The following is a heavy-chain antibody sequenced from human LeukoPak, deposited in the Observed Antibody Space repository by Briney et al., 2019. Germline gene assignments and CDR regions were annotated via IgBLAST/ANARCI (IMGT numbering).Heavy chain of an antibody. CDR2: LSGSGGST. D-gene: IGHD6-19*01. CDR1: GFTFSSYG. J-gene: IGHJ4*02. CDR3: VSNLAVAGEFDY. Sequence: GGSLRLSCAASGFTFSSYGMSWVRQAPGKGLEWVSALSGSGGSTYYADSVKGRFTISRDNSKNTLYLQMNSLRAEDTAVYYCVSNLAVAGEFDYWGQGTLVTVSS. V-gene: IGHV3-23*01.